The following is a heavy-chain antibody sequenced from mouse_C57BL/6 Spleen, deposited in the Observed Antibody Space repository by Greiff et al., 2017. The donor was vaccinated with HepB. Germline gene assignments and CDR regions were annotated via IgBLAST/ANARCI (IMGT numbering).Heavy chain of an antibody. Sequence: QVQLKQSGAELVKPGASVKISCKASGYAFSSYWMNWVKQRPGKGLEWIGQIYPGDGDTNYNGKLKGKATLTADKSSSTAYMQLSSLTSEDSAVYFCARDYDYSFAYWGQGTLVTVSA. CDR3: ARDYDYSFAY. J-gene: IGHJ3*01. V-gene: IGHV1-80*01. CDR2: IYPGDGDT. D-gene: IGHD2-4*01. CDR1: GYAFSSYW.